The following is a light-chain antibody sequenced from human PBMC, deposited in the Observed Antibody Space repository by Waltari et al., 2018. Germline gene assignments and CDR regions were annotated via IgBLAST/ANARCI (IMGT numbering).Light chain of an antibody. CDR2: GAS. CDR1: QSVSRSY. CDR3: QQYGSSPWT. J-gene: IGKJ1*01. V-gene: IGKV3-20*01. Sequence: EIVLTQSPGTLSFSPGERATLSCRASQSVSRSYLAWYQQKPGQAPRVLIHGASNRATGIPDRFSGSGSGTDFTLTISRLEPEDFAVYYCQQYGSSPWTFGQGTKVEIK.